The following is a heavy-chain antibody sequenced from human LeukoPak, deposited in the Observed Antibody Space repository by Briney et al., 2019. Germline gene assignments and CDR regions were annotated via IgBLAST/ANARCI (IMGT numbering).Heavy chain of an antibody. CDR2: IYSGGST. CDR1: GLTVSSNY. Sequence: GGSLRLSCAASGLTVSSNYMNWVRQAPGKGLEWVSVIYSGGSTYYADSVKGRFTISRDNPKNTVYLQMKYLRAEDTAVYYCARMDKVMAPFDYWGQGTLVTVSS. CDR3: ARMDKVMAPFDY. D-gene: IGHD5-18*01. V-gene: IGHV3-53*01. J-gene: IGHJ4*02.